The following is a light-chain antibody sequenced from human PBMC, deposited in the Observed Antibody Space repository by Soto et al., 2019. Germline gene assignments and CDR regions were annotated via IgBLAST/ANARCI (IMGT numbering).Light chain of an antibody. CDR1: SSNIGNNY. CDR2: DNN. V-gene: IGLV1-51*01. Sequence: QSVLTQPPSVSAAPGQKVTISCSGSSSNIGNNYVSWYQQLPGTAPKLLIYDNNKRPSGIPDRCSGSKSGTSATLGITGLQTGDEAGYYCGTWDSSLSAGVFGGGTKLTVL. CDR3: GTWDSSLSAGV. J-gene: IGLJ2*01.